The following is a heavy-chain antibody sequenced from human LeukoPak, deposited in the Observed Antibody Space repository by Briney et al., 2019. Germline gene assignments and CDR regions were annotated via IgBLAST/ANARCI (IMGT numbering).Heavy chain of an antibody. D-gene: IGHD6-13*01. CDR2: IYWDDDK. CDR1: GFSLSTTGVG. CDR3: AHSGAAGNFDY. J-gene: IGHJ4*02. V-gene: IGHV2-5*02. Sequence: SGPTLVKLTQTLTLTCTFSGFSLSTTGVGVGWIRQPPGKALEWLALIYWDDDKRYSPSLKSRLTITKDTSKNQVVLKMTNMDPVDTATYYCAHSGAAGNFDYWGQGTLVTVYS.